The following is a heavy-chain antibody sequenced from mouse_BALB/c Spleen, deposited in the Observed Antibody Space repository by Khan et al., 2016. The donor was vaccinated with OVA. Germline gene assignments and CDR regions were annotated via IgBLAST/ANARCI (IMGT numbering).Heavy chain of an antibody. CDR2: INPSNAYT. V-gene: IGHV1-4*01. J-gene: IGHJ4*01. Sequence: QVQLQQSGAELARPGASVKMSCKASGYTFTSYSMHWIKQRPGQGLEWIGNINPSNAYTNYNQKFKDKATLTADKSSSTAYMQLSSLTSEDSAVYYYAMDFHYYGSSGALDYGGQGTSVTVSS. CDR1: GYTFTSYS. CDR3: AMDFHYYGSSGALDY. D-gene: IGHD1-1*01.